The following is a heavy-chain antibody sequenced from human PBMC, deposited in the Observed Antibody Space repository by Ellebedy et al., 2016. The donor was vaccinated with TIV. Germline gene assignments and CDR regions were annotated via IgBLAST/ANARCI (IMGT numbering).Heavy chain of an antibody. D-gene: IGHD1-26*01. CDR3: ARDTTYYYYMDV. CDR2: IWYDGSNK. J-gene: IGHJ6*03. Sequence: GGSLRLXXAASGFTFSSYGMHWVRQAPGKGLEWVAVIWYDGSNKYYADSVKGRFTISRDNSKNTLYLQMNSLRADDTAVYYCARDTTYYYYMDVWGRGTTVTVSS. V-gene: IGHV3-33*01. CDR1: GFTFSSYG.